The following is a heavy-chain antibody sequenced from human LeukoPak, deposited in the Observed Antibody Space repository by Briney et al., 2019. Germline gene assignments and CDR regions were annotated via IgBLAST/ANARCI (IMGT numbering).Heavy chain of an antibody. V-gene: IGHV3-33*08. CDR2: IWYDGSNK. Sequence: GGSLRLSCAASGFTFSSYGMHWVRQAPGKGLEWVAVIWYDGSNKYYADSVKGRFTISRDNSKNTLYLQMNSLRAEDTAVYYCARDGGYSSSWYSTNHAYYGMDVWGQGTTVTVSS. CDR3: ARDGGYSSSWYSTNHAYYGMDV. J-gene: IGHJ6*02. D-gene: IGHD6-13*01. CDR1: GFTFSSYG.